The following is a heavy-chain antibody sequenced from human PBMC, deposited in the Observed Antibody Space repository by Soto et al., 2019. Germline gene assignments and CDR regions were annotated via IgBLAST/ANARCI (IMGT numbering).Heavy chain of an antibody. Sequence: QLQLQESGSGLVKPSQTLSLTCAVSGGSISSGGYSWSWIRQPPGKGLEWIGYIYHSGSTYYNPSIMSRVTISVDRSKNPFSLKLSSVTAADTAVYYCASGAPVVTDSWGQGTLVTVSS. CDR2: IYHSGST. CDR1: GGSISSGGYS. D-gene: IGHD3-22*01. V-gene: IGHV4-30-2*01. J-gene: IGHJ5*01. CDR3: ASGAPVVTDS.